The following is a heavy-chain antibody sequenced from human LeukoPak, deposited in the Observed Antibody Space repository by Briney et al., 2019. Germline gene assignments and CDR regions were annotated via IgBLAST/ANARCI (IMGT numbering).Heavy chain of an antibody. CDR2: IYYSGST. D-gene: IGHD6-13*01. CDR3: ARDWVIAAASWDY. Sequence: SETLSLTCTVSGGSISSSSYYWGWIRQPPGKGLEWIGGIYYSGSTYYNPSLKSRVTISVDTSKNQFSLKLSSVTAADTAVYYCARDWVIAAASWDYWGQGTLVTVSS. J-gene: IGHJ4*02. V-gene: IGHV4-39*07. CDR1: GGSISSSSYY.